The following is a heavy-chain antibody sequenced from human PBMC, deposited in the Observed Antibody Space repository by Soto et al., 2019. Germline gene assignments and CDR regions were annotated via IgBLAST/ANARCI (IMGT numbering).Heavy chain of an antibody. V-gene: IGHV1-8*02. CDR2: MNPNSGNT. Sequence: ASVKVSCKASGYTFTSYAMHWVRQAPGQRLEWMGWMNPNSGNTGYSQKFQGRITMTRNTSISTAYMELSSLRSEDTAVYYCARAHVTLFGVVIMPHYYYYCGMDVWGQGTTVTVSS. CDR3: ARAHVTLFGVVIMPHYYYYCGMDV. J-gene: IGHJ6*02. D-gene: IGHD3-3*01. CDR1: GYTFTSYA.